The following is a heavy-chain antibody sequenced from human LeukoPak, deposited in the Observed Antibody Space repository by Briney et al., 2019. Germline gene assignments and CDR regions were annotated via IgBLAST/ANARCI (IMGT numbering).Heavy chain of an antibody. CDR3: GRQLAAAASGDFDI. J-gene: IGHJ3*02. CDR2: IYPGVSDT. V-gene: IGHV5-51*01. Sequence: KPGESLRISCKRSGYTFTSYWIRGVRHMPGKGLECVAHIYPGVSDTQYRPSFKGHVTIPADKSISTAYLQWSSLKASDTAMYYFGRQLAAAASGDFDIWGERTMVTVSS. D-gene: IGHD6-13*01. CDR1: GYTFTSYW.